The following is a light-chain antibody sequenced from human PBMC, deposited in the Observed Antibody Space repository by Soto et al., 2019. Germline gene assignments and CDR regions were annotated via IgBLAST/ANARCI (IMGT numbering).Light chain of an antibody. V-gene: IGLV2-14*01. CDR1: SSDVGGYNY. CDR3: SSYTISSTVV. CDR2: DVS. J-gene: IGLJ2*01. Sequence: QSALTQPASVSGSPGQSSTISCTGTSSDVGGYNYVSWYQQHPGKAPKLMIYDVSNRPSGVSNRFSGSKSANTASLTVSGLQAEDEADYYSSSYTISSTVVFGGGTKLTVL.